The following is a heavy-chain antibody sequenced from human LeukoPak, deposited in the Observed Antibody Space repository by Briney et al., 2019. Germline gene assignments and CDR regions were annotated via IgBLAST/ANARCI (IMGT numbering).Heavy chain of an antibody. V-gene: IGHV3-23*01. Sequence: GGSLRLSCAASGFTFSSYAMSWVRQAPGKGLEWVSGISGSGGGTYYADSVKGRFTISRDNSKNTLYLQMNSLRAEDTAVYYCAKDGREWPRSLDYWGQGTLVTVSS. CDR2: ISGSGGGT. CDR1: GFTFSSYA. J-gene: IGHJ4*02. D-gene: IGHD5-12*01. CDR3: AKDGREWPRSLDY.